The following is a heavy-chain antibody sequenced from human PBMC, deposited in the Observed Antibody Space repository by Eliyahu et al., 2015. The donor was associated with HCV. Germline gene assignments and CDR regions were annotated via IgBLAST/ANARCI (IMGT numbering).Heavy chain of an antibody. V-gene: IGHV1-18*01. CDR1: GYTFNSYG. J-gene: IGHJ6*02. Sequence: QVQLVQSGAEVKKPGASVKVSCKASGYTFNSYGISWVRQAPGRGLEWMGWISGYNGNTKYAQKFQGRVTMTTDTSTSTAYMELRSLRSDDTAVYYCARGAQLNNRFYGMDVWGQGTTVIVSS. D-gene: IGHD1-14*01. CDR3: ARGAQLNNRFYGMDV. CDR2: ISGYNGNT.